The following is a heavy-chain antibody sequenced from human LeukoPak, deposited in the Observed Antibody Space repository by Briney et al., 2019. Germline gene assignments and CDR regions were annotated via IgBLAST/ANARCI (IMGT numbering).Heavy chain of an antibody. V-gene: IGHV3-48*03. D-gene: IGHD2-2*01. J-gene: IGHJ4*02. CDR2: ISSSGSTI. CDR1: GFTFNSYE. CDR3: ALQSVYCSSTSCYGTFDY. Sequence: AGGSLRLSCAASGFTFNSYEMNWVRQAPGKGLEWVSYISSSGSTIYYADSVKGRFTISRDNAKNSLYLQMNSLRAEDTAVYYCALQSVYCSSTSCYGTFDYWGQGTLVTVSS.